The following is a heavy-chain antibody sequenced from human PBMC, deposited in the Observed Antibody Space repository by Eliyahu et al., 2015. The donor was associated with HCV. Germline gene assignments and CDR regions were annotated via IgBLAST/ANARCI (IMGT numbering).Heavy chain of an antibody. CDR2: ISSSSSYI. CDR3: ARGAVVVPAAIPTEYNWFDP. Sequence: EVQLVESGGGLVKPGGSLRLSCAASGFTFSSYSMNWVRQAPGKGLEWVSSISSSSSYIYYADSVKGRFTISRDNAKNSLYLQMNSLRAEDTAVYYCARGAVVVPAAIPTEYNWFDPWGQGTLVTVSS. CDR1: GFTFSSYS. V-gene: IGHV3-21*01. J-gene: IGHJ5*02. D-gene: IGHD2-2*02.